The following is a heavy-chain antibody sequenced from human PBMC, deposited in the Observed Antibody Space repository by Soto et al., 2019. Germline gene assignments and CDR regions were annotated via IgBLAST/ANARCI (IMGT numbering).Heavy chain of an antibody. V-gene: IGHV1-46*03. Sequence: ASVKVSCKASGYTFTSYYMHWVRQAPGQGLEWMGIINPSGGSTSYAQKFQGRVTMTRDTSTSTVYMELSSLRSEDTALYYCARGLVRGVIITSPFDYWGQGTLVTVSS. J-gene: IGHJ4*02. CDR2: INPSGGST. CDR3: ARGLVRGVIITSPFDY. CDR1: GYTFTSYY. D-gene: IGHD3-10*01.